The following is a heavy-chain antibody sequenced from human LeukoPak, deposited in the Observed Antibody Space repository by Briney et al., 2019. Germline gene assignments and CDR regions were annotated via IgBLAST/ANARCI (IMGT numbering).Heavy chain of an antibody. CDR3: ARSIVVVKENAFDI. CDR1: GYSISSGYY. D-gene: IGHD3-22*01. Sequence: SETLSLTCTVSGYSISSGYYWGWIRQPPGKGLEWIGSIYHSGSTYYNPSLKSRVTISVDTSKNQFSLKLSSVTAADTAVYYCARSIVVVKENAFDIWGQGTMVTVSS. J-gene: IGHJ3*02. V-gene: IGHV4-38-2*02. CDR2: IYHSGST.